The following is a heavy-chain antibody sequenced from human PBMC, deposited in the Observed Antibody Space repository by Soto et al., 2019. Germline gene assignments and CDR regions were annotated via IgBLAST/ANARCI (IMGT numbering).Heavy chain of an antibody. CDR2: IYYSGST. V-gene: IGHV4-30-4*01. D-gene: IGHD4-17*01. CDR1: GGSISSGDYY. CDR3: AREGYGDLNWFDP. J-gene: IGHJ5*02. Sequence: QVQLQESGPGLVKPSHTLSLTCTVSGGSISSGDYYWSWIRQTPGKGLVWIGNIYYSGSTYYNPSLKSRVTISVDTSKNQFSLKLSSVTAADTAVYYCAREGYGDLNWFDPWGQGTLVTVSS.